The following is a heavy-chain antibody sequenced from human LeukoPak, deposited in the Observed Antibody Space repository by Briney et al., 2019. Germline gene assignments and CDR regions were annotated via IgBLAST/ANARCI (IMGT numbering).Heavy chain of an antibody. D-gene: IGHD5-24*01. CDR3: ARGRDAYKGGNY. Sequence: SETLSLTCTVSGGSISSSSYYWGWIRQPPGKGLEWIGSIYYSGSTYYNPSLKSRVTISVDTSKNQFSLKLSSVTAADTGVYYCARGRDAYKGGNYWGQGTLVTVSS. CDR2: IYYSGST. CDR1: GGSISSSSYY. J-gene: IGHJ4*02. V-gene: IGHV4-39*07.